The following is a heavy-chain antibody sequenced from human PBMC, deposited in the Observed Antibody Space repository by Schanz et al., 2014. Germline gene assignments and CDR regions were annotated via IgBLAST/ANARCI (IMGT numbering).Heavy chain of an antibody. CDR1: GGTFSSYA. J-gene: IGHJ3*02. CDR3: ARGGGPEDVFDI. D-gene: IGHD5-12*01. Sequence: QVQLVQSGAEVKKPGSSVKVSCKASGGTFSSYAISWVRQAPGQGLEWVGWIDPNGGATNHAQMLQGRVTMTRDTSISTAYMELSGLTSDDTAVYFCARGGGPEDVFDIWGQGTILTVSS. CDR2: IDPNGGAT. V-gene: IGHV1-2*02.